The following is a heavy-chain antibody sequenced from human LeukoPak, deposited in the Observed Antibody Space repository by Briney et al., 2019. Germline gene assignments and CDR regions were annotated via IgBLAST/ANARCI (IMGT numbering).Heavy chain of an antibody. CDR1: GGTFSSYA. CDR3: ARDPYSYGSTSFDY. J-gene: IGHJ4*02. Sequence: ASVRVSCKASGGTFSSYAISWVRQAPGQGLEWMGGIIPIFGTANYAQKFQGRVTITADESTSTAYMELSSLRSEDTAVYYCARDPYSYGSTSFDYWGQGTLVTVSS. CDR2: IIPIFGTA. V-gene: IGHV1-69*13. D-gene: IGHD5-18*01.